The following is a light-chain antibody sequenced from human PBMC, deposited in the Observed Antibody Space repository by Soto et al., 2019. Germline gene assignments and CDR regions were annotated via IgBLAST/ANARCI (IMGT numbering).Light chain of an antibody. Sequence: EIVLTQSPATLSLSLGERATLSCRASQYVSSYLLWYQQKPGQAPRLLIYDASNRATGIPARFSGSGSGTDFTLTISSLEPEDFAVYYCQQRSDWPRTFGQGTKVDIK. CDR3: QQRSDWPRT. V-gene: IGKV3-11*01. J-gene: IGKJ1*01. CDR2: DAS. CDR1: QYVSSY.